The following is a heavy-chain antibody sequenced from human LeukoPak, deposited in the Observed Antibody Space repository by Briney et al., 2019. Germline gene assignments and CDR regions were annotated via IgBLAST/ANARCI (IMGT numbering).Heavy chain of an antibody. V-gene: IGHV4-39*01. CDR1: GGSISSSSYY. CDR3: ASLQGYDSSGYYYALSYYYYMDV. J-gene: IGHJ6*03. CDR2: IYYSGST. Sequence: PSETLPLTCTVSGGSISSSSYYWGWIRQPPGKGLEWIGSIYYSGSTYYNPSLKSRVTISVDTSKNQFSLKLSSVTAADTAVYYCASLQGYDSSGYYYALSYYYYMDVWGKGTTVTVSS. D-gene: IGHD3-22*01.